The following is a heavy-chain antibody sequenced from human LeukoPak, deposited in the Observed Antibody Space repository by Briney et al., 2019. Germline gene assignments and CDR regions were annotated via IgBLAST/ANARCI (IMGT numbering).Heavy chain of an antibody. CDR2: ISYDGSNK. Sequence: GRSLRLSCAASGFTFSSYAMHWVRQAPGKGLEWVAVISYDGSNKYYADSVKGRFTISRDNSKNTLYLQMNSLRAEDTAVYYCAKLSETRGSLRRIQLWFTHPFDPWGQGTLVTVSS. D-gene: IGHD5-18*01. CDR3: AKLSETRGSLRRIQLWFTHPFDP. J-gene: IGHJ5*02. CDR1: GFTFSSYA. V-gene: IGHV3-30-3*02.